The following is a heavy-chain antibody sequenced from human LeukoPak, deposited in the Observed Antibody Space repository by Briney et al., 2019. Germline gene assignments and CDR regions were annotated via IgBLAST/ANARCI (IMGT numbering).Heavy chain of an antibody. CDR3: ARRLYYDFWSGYYHAWFDP. D-gene: IGHD3-3*01. Sequence: PSETLSLTCAVYGGSFSGYYWSWIRQPPGKGLEWIGEINHSGSTNYNPSLKSRVTISVDTSKNQFSLKLSSVTAADTAVYYCARRLYYDFWSGYYHAWFDPWGQGTLVTVSS. CDR1: GGSFSGYY. J-gene: IGHJ5*02. V-gene: IGHV4-34*01. CDR2: INHSGST.